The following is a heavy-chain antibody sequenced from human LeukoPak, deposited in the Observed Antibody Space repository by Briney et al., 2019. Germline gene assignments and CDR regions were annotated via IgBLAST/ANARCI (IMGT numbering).Heavy chain of an antibody. CDR3: ARRTISSVRWAREY. CDR1: GGSISSYY. Sequence: SSETLSLTCTVSGGSISSYYWSWIRQPPGKGLEWIGYIYYSGSTNYNPSLKSRVTISVDTSKNQFSLKLSSVTAADTAVYYCARRTISSVRWAREYWGQGTLVTVSS. J-gene: IGHJ4*02. D-gene: IGHD3-3*02. CDR2: IYYSGST. V-gene: IGHV4-59*01.